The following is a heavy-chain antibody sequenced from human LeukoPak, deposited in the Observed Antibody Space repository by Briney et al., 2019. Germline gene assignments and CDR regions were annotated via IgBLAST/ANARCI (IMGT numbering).Heavy chain of an antibody. J-gene: IGHJ4*02. CDR1: GFTFSSYA. CDR2: ISGSGGST. D-gene: IGHD1-26*01. Sequence: GGSLRLSCAASGFTFSSYAMSWVRQAPGKGLEWVSAISGSGGSTYYADSVKGRFTISRDNAKNSLYLQMNSLRVEDTAVYYCARGGTYYANDYWGQGTLVTVSS. CDR3: ARGGTYYANDY. V-gene: IGHV3-23*01.